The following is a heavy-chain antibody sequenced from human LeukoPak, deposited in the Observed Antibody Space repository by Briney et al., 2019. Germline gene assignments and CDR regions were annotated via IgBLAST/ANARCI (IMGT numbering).Heavy chain of an antibody. V-gene: IGHV4-34*08. D-gene: IGHD3-22*01. CDR1: GFTFSSYA. Sequence: PGGSLRLSCAASGFTFSSYAMTWIRQPPGKGLEWIGDINHSGSTNYNPSLKSRVTISVDTSKNQFSLKLSSVTAADTAVYYCATTHHYDSSGYYLDYWGQGTLVTVSS. J-gene: IGHJ4*02. CDR2: INHSGST. CDR3: ATTHHYDSSGYYLDY.